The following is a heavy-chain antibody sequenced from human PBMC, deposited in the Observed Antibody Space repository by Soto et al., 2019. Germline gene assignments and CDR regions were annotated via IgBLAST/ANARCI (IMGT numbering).Heavy chain of an antibody. Sequence: ASVAVSCKASGYTSTIYARRWVRQAPGQRLEWMGWINAGNGNTKYSQKFQGRVTITRDTSASTAYMELSSLRSEDTAVYYCARKWLYRALDAFDIWGQGTMVTVSS. D-gene: IGHD1-26*01. CDR2: INAGNGNT. J-gene: IGHJ3*02. CDR1: GYTSTIYA. CDR3: ARKWLYRALDAFDI. V-gene: IGHV1-3*01.